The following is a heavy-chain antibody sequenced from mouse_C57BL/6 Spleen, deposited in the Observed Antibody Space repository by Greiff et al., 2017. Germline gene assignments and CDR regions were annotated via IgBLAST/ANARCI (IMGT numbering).Heavy chain of an antibody. J-gene: IGHJ4*01. CDR3: AIECLYGWRAMDY. D-gene: IGHD1-1*01. V-gene: IGHV1-64*01. CDR1: GYTFTSYW. Sequence: QVQLQQPGAELVKPGASVKLSCKASGYTFTSYWMHWVKQRPGKGLEWIGMIHPNIGSTNYNEKFKSKATLTVDKSSSTAYMQLCSLTSGDSAVYYLAIECLYGWRAMDYWGQGTSVTVSS. CDR2: IHPNIGST.